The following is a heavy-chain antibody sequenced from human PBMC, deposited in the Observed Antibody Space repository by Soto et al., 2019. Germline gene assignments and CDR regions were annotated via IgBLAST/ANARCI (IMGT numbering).Heavy chain of an antibody. CDR1: GGSISSXXXX. Sequence: QVQLQESGPGLVKPSQTLSLTCTVSGGSISSXXXXXXXXXXXPGKGLEWIGYIYYSGSTYYNPSLKSRVTISVDTSKNQFSLKLSSVTAADTAVYYCARDSGSGGMDVWGQGTTVTVSS. CDR3: ARDSGSGGMDV. V-gene: IGHV4-31*03. D-gene: IGHD3-10*01. CDR2: IYYSGST. J-gene: IGHJ6*02.